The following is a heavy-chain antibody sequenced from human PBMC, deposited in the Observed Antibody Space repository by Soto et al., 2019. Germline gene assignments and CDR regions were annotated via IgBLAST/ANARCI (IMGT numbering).Heavy chain of an antibody. Sequence: EVQLLESGGGLIQPGGSLRLSCTASGFTFINYAMNWVRQAPGKGLEWVSGTSGGGDVAFYADSVKGRFAISRDNSKNTLYLQMNSLGAEDTALYYCVKKSIGTVTNPVYWSFDLWGRGTLVTVSS. CDR3: VKKSIGTVTNPVYWSFDL. V-gene: IGHV3-23*01. CDR1: GFTFINYA. CDR2: TSGGGDVA. D-gene: IGHD4-17*01. J-gene: IGHJ2*01.